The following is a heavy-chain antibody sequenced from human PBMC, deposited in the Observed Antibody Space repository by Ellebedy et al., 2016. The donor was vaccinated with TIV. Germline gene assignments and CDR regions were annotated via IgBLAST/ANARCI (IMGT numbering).Heavy chain of an antibody. CDR3: ARWGYVSGWYYIDS. J-gene: IGHJ4*02. D-gene: IGHD6-19*01. V-gene: IGHV3-7*01. CDR1: EFTFSNYW. CDR2: IKQDGSEI. Sequence: GESLKISXAASEFTFSNYWMTWVRQAPGKGLEWVANIKQDGSEIYYVDSVMGRFTISRDNAKRSLYLLLNSLRAEDTAVYYCARWGYVSGWYYIDSWGQGTLVTVSS.